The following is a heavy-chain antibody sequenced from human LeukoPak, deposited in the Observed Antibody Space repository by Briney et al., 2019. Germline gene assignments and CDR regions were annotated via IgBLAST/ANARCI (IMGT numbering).Heavy chain of an antibody. Sequence: SVKVSCKASGGTFSSYAISWVRQAPGQGLEWMGGIIPIFGTANYAQKFQGRVTITADESTSTAYMELSSLRCEDTAVYYCARDDSPYYYYGMDVWGQGTTVTVSS. CDR1: GGTFSSYA. D-gene: IGHD3-22*01. J-gene: IGHJ6*02. CDR2: IIPIFGTA. CDR3: ARDDSPYYYYGMDV. V-gene: IGHV1-69*01.